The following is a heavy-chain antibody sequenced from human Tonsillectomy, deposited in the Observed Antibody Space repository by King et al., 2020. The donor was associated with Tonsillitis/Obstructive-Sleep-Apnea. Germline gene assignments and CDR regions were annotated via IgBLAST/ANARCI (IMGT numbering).Heavy chain of an antibody. CDR2: INAGNGNT. J-gene: IGHJ5*02. D-gene: IGHD3-3*01. CDR1: GYTFTSYA. V-gene: IGHV1-3*01. Sequence: QLVQSGAEVKKPGASVKVSCKASGYTFTSYAMHWVRQAPGQRLEWMGWINAGNGNTKYSQKFQGRVTITRDTSASTAYMELSSLRSEDTAVYYCARVVLRFLEGAGFDPWGQGTLVTVSS. CDR3: ARVVLRFLEGAGFDP.